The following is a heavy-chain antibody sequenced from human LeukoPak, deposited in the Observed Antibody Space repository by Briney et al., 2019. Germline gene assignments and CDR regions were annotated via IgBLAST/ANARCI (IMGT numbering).Heavy chain of an antibody. V-gene: IGHV4-59*01. CDR1: GGSISSYY. CDR2: IYYSGST. D-gene: IGHD3-9*01. Sequence: SSETLSLTCTVSGGSISSYYWSWIRQPPGKGLEWIGYIYYSGSTNYNPSLKSRVTISVDTSKNQFSLKLSSVTAADTAVYYCAGYYDILTGPLDYWGQGTLVTVSS. J-gene: IGHJ4*02. CDR3: AGYYDILTGPLDY.